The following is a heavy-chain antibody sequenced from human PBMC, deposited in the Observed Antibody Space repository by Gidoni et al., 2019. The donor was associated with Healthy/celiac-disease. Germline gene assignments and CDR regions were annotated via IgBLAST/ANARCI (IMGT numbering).Heavy chain of an antibody. CDR1: GGSISRSSYY. D-gene: IGHD3-10*01. J-gene: IGHJ5*02. CDR3: ARPQGGSGRYWLDP. Sequence: QLQLQESGPGLVKPSETLSLTCTVSGGSISRSSYYWGWIRQPPGKGLEWIVSIYYSGSTYYNPSLKSRVTISVDTSKNQFSLKLSSVTAADTAVYYCARPQGGSGRYWLDPWGQGTLVTVSS. CDR2: IYYSGST. V-gene: IGHV4-39*01.